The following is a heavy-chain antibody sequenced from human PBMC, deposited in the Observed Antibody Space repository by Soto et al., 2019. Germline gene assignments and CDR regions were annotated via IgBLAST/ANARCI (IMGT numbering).Heavy chain of an antibody. J-gene: IGHJ3*02. CDR3: PNPRGDGIFHPYDI. Sequence: GGSLRLSCVASGFTFSTYAMNWVRQAPGKGLEWVSAISAGGGSTYYADSVKGRFTISRDNSITTLFMQMGSLRPEDTAVYYCPNPRGDGIFHPYDIWGQGAMVTVSS. CDR1: GFTFSTYA. CDR2: ISAGGGST. D-gene: IGHD1-20*01. V-gene: IGHV3-23*01.